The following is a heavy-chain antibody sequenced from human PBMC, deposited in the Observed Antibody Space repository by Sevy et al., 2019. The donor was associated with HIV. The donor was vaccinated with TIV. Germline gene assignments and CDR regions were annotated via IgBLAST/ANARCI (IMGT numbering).Heavy chain of an antibody. CDR3: AKDLEEYSSSSDY. D-gene: IGHD6-6*01. V-gene: IGHV3-30*18. Sequence: GGSLRLSCAASGFTFSSYGMHWVRQVPGKGLEWVAVISYDGSNKYYAHSVKGRFTISRDNSKNTLYLQMSSLRAEDTAVYFCAKDLEEYSSSSDYWGQGTLVTVSS. CDR1: GFTFSSYG. CDR2: ISYDGSNK. J-gene: IGHJ4*02.